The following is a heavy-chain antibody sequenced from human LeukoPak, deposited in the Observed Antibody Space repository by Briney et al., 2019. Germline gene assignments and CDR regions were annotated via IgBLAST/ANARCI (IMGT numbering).Heavy chain of an antibody. CDR3: ARGPRYSYGFFDY. CDR1: GGSFSGYY. Sequence: PSEPLSLTCAVYGGSFSGYYWSWIRQPPGKGLEWIGEINHSGSTNYNPSLKSRVTISVDTSKNQFSLKLSSVTAADTAVYCCARGPRYSYGFFDYWGQGTLVTVSS. D-gene: IGHD5-18*01. CDR2: INHSGST. J-gene: IGHJ4*02. V-gene: IGHV4-34*01.